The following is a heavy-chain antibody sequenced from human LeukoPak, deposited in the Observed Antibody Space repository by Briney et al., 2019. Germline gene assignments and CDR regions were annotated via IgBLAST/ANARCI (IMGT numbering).Heavy chain of an antibody. CDR2: INPNSGGT. V-gene: IGHV1-2*02. D-gene: IGHD5-18*01. J-gene: IGHJ4*02. CDR1: GYTFTGYY. Sequence: GASVKVSCKASGYTFTGYYMHWVRQAPGQGLEWMGWINPNSGGTNYAQKFQGRVTMTRDTSISTAYMELSRLRSDDTAVYYCARDRIQLWLGGSYFDYWGQGTLVTASS. CDR3: ARDRIQLWLGGSYFDY.